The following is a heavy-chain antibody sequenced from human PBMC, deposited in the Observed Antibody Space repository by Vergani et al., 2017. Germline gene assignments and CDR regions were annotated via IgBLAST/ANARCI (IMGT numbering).Heavy chain of an antibody. Sequence: QLQESGPGLVKPSQTLSLTCTVSGGSMTSDIYYWSWIRQSAEKGLEWIGRFQGSGNSTYNPSLKSRVTMSVDTSKNQFSLKLNSVTAADTAVYYCARGSRAEGGSGPDKWGQGTLVTVSS. J-gene: IGHJ4*02. D-gene: IGHD6-13*01. CDR1: GGSMTSDIYY. V-gene: IGHV4-61*02. CDR2: FQGSGNS. CDR3: ARGSRAEGGSGPDK.